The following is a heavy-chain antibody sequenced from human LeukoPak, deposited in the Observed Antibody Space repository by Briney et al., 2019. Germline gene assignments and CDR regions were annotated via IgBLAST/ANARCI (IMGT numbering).Heavy chain of an antibody. J-gene: IGHJ4*02. V-gene: IGHV3-48*03. D-gene: IGHD3-22*01. Sequence: PGGSLRLSCAASGFTFSSHEMNWVRQAPGKGLEWVSYISSSGSGKYYADSGKGRFTISRDNAKNSLDLQMNRLRAEDTAVYYCARAAHYDSSGYYRPDYWGQGTLVTASS. CDR3: ARAAHYDSSGYYRPDY. CDR1: GFTFSSHE. CDR2: ISSSGSGK.